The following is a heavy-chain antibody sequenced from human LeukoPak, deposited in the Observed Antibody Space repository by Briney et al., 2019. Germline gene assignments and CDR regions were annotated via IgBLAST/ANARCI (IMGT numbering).Heavy chain of an antibody. D-gene: IGHD3-22*01. J-gene: IGHJ4*02. CDR2: IYYSGST. V-gene: IGHV4-39*07. CDR1: GGSISSSSYY. CDR3: ARDVRDSSGYYLRAFGY. Sequence: SETLSLTCTVSGGSISSSSYYWGWIRQPPGKGLKWIGSIYYSGSTYYNPSLKSRVTISVDTSKNQFSLKLSSVTAADTAVYYCARDVRDSSGYYLRAFGYWGQGTLVTVPS.